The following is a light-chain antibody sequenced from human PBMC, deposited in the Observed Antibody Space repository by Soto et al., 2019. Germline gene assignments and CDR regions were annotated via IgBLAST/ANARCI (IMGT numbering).Light chain of an antibody. CDR3: QQSITAPLT. Sequence: DIQMTQSPSSLSASVGDRVTITCRASHIIDNYLNWYQQKSGKAPQLLIYSASHLQSGVPSRFSGGGYGTDFILTISSLQPEDSAIYFCQQSITAPLTFGGGTKVDI. J-gene: IGKJ4*01. CDR1: HIIDNY. V-gene: IGKV1-39*01. CDR2: SAS.